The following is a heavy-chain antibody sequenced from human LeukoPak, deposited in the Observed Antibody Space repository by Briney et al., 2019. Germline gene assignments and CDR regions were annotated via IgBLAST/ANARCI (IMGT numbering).Heavy chain of an antibody. V-gene: IGHV3-21*01. Sequence: GGSLRLSCAASGFTFSSYTMNWVRQAPGKGLEWVSFISSTSSYIDYADSVKGRFTISRDNAKNSLYLQMSSLRAEDTALYYCAREYYYDGFDIWGQGTMVTVSS. CDR1: GFTFSSYT. D-gene: IGHD3-22*01. CDR3: AREYYYDGFDI. CDR2: ISSTSSYI. J-gene: IGHJ3*02.